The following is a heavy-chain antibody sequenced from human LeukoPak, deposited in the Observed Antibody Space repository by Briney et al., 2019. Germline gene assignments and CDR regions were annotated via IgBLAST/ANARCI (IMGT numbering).Heavy chain of an antibody. CDR1: GGSVSSSNW. D-gene: IGHD3-22*01. V-gene: IGHV4-4*02. CDR3: ATSYYYHSGDYYRTDY. Sequence: PSETLSLTCAVSGGSVSSSNWWSWVRQPPGKGLEWIGEIYHSGSTNYNPSLKSRVTISVDKSKNQFSLKLSSVTAADTAVYYCATSYYYHSGDYYRTDYWGQGTLVTVSS. J-gene: IGHJ4*02. CDR2: IYHSGST.